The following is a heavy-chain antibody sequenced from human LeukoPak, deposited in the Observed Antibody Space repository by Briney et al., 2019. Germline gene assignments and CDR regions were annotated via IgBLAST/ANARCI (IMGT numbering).Heavy chain of an antibody. J-gene: IGHJ4*02. Sequence: SETLSLTCTVSGGSISSGDYYWSWIRQPPGKGLEWIGYIYYSGSTYYNPSLKSRVTISVDTSKTQFSLKLSSVTAADTAVYYCAIYQSGLFDYWGKGTLVTVSS. CDR1: GGSISSGDYY. CDR3: AIYQSGLFDY. D-gene: IGHD2-2*02. V-gene: IGHV4-30-4*01. CDR2: IYYSGST.